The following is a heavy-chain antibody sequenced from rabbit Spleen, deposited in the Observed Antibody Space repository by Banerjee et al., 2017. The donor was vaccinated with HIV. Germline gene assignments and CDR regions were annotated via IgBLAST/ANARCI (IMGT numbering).Heavy chain of an antibody. CDR2: IDPVFGVT. J-gene: IGHJ4*01. Sequence: QLKESGGGLVQPGGSLKLSCKASGFDFNAYYMSWVRQAPGKGLEWIGYIDPVFGVTYYASWVNGRFTISSHNAQNTLYLQLSSLTAADTATYFCARDLVAAIGWNFDLWGPGTLVTVS. V-gene: IGHV1S7*01. CDR3: ARDLVAAIGWNFDL. CDR1: GFDFNAYY. D-gene: IGHD5-1*01.